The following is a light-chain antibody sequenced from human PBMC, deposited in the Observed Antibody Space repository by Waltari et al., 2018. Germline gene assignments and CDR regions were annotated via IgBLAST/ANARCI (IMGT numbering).Light chain of an antibody. CDR1: RAITNY. CDR3: QQSHSAPLA. V-gene: IGKV1-39*01. CDR2: AAS. Sequence: DIQMTQSPSSLSASVGGRVTITCRASRAITNYVNWYQQRPGLAPKLLIYAASTLQGGVPTRFSGSGSGTDFTLTISSLQIEDFATYYCQQSHSAPLAFGGGTRLEI. J-gene: IGKJ4*01.